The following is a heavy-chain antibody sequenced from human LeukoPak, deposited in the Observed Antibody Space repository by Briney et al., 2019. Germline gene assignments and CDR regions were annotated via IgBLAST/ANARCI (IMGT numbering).Heavy chain of an antibody. Sequence: PGGSLRLSCAASGFDFSTYAMTWVRQPPEKGLQWVSTISTSGRATYYAESVEGRFTISRDNSENTLYLQMNSLRADDTAVYYCAKARGSSVYEQFDYWGQGTQVTVSP. CDR3: AKARGSSVYEQFDY. V-gene: IGHV3-23*01. J-gene: IGHJ4*02. CDR1: GFDFSTYA. D-gene: IGHD5/OR15-5a*01. CDR2: ISTSGRAT.